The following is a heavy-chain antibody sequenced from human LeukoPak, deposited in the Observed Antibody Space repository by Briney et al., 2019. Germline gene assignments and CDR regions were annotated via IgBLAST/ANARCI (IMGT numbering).Heavy chain of an antibody. D-gene: IGHD6-13*01. CDR2: INHSGST. CDR3: AGGSGRHSSSWSNDY. Sequence: PSQTLSLTCTVSGGSVSSGGYYWSWIRQPPGKGLEWIGEINHSGSTNYNPSLKSRVTISVDTSKNQFSLKLSSVTAADTAVYYCAGGSGRHSSSWSNDYWGQGTLVTVSS. CDR1: GGSVSSGGYY. J-gene: IGHJ4*02. V-gene: IGHV4-61*08.